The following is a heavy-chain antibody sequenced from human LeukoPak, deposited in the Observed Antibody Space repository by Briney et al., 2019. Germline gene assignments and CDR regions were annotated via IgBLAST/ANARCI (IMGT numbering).Heavy chain of an antibody. Sequence: GASVKVSCKASGGTFSSYAISWVRQAPGQGLEWMGGIIPIFGTANYAQKFQGRVTITADESTSTAYMELSSLRSEDTAVYYCASPGMATTYYYFDYWGQGTLVTVSS. CDR1: GGTFSSYA. CDR2: IIPIFGTA. CDR3: ASPGMATTYYYFDY. J-gene: IGHJ4*02. D-gene: IGHD5-24*01. V-gene: IGHV1-69*13.